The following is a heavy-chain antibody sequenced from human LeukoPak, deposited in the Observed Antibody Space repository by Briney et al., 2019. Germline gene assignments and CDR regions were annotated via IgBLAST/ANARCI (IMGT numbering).Heavy chain of an antibody. V-gene: IGHV3-48*04. J-gene: IGHJ6*02. CDR3: ARDRPLATNVYYYGMDV. D-gene: IGHD5-12*01. CDR2: ITGSSSTI. CDR1: GFTFSSYS. Sequence: GGSLRLSCAASGFTFSSYSMNWVRQAPGKGLEWVSYITGSSSTIYYTDSVKGRFTISRDNAKNSLYLQMNSLRAEDTAVYYCARDRPLATNVYYYGMDVWGQGTTVTVSS.